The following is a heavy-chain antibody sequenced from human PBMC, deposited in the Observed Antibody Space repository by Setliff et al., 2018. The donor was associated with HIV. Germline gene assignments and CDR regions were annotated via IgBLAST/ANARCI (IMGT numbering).Heavy chain of an antibody. CDR1: GGSVSSGGYY. CDR2: IYYSGST. Sequence: SETLSLTCTVSGGSVSSGGYYWNWIRQRPGKGLEWIGHIYYSGSTSYNPSLKSRLSISVDTSKNQISLKLSSVTAADTAVYYCARLVEVRGAANDYFDCWGQGTLVTVSS. J-gene: IGHJ4*02. CDR3: ARLVEVRGAANDYFDC. V-gene: IGHV4-61*08. D-gene: IGHD3-10*01.